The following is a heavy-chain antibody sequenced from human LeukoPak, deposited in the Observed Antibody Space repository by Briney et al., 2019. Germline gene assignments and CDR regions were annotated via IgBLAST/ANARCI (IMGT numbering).Heavy chain of an antibody. D-gene: IGHD4-17*01. CDR3: ARDWEPYGDYVSAFDI. Sequence: SETLSLPCTVSGGSISSYHWSWIRQPAGKGLHWIGRIYTSGSTNYNPSLKSRVTMSVGTSKNQFSLKLSSVTAADTAVYYCARDWEPYGDYVSAFDIWGQGTMVTVSS. CDR2: IYTSGST. CDR1: GGSISSYH. J-gene: IGHJ3*02. V-gene: IGHV4-4*07.